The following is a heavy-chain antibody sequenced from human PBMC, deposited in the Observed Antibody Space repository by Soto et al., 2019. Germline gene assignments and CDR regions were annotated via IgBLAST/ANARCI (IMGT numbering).Heavy chain of an antibody. CDR2: IWYDGNNK. J-gene: IGHJ5*02. CDR3: ARGVTLFGVVINNNWFDP. V-gene: IGHV3-33*01. Sequence: RRLSCAASGFTFSTYGMHWVRQAPGKGLEWVAIIWYDGNNKYYADSVKGRFTISRDNSRNTLYLQMNSVRVEDTAVYYCARGVTLFGVVINNNWFDPWGQGTLVTVSS. D-gene: IGHD3-3*01. CDR1: GFTFSTYG.